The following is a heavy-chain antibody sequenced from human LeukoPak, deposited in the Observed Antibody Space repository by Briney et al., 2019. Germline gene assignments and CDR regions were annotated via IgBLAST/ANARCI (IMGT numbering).Heavy chain of an antibody. CDR3: ARGRAEPKDPPVDY. J-gene: IGHJ4*02. CDR1: GYLFTDYY. CDR2: LCPRATDR. D-gene: IGHD2-2*01. Sequence: GASVKVSCKASGYLFTDYYIHWVRQAPGQGLEWMGWLCPRATDRRYAQNFQGRVTMTRDTSISTVYMELSSLRPDDTAVYFCARGRAEPKDPPVDYWGQGTLVTVSS. V-gene: IGHV1-2*02.